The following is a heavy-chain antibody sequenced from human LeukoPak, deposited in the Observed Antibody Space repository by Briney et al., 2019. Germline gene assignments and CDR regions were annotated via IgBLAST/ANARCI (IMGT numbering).Heavy chain of an antibody. Sequence: GGSLRLSCAASGFTFSSYSMNWVRQAPGKGLEWVSYISSSSSTIYYADSVKGRFTISRDNAKNSLYLQMNSLRDEDTAVYYCARDPHDYGDYYYGMDVWGQGTTVTVSS. CDR2: ISSSSSTI. D-gene: IGHD4-17*01. CDR3: ARDPHDYGDYYYGMDV. V-gene: IGHV3-48*02. CDR1: GFTFSSYS. J-gene: IGHJ6*02.